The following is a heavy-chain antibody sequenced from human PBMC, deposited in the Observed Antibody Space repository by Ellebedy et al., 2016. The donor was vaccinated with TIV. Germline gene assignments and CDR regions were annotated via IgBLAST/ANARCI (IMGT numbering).Heavy chain of an antibody. V-gene: IGHV5-51*01. CDR1: GYTFLTYW. CDR3: ASLNNYHSGHQYYFSY. D-gene: IGHD5-12*01. J-gene: IGHJ4*02. CDR2: IYPRDSDT. Sequence: ASVKVSCXGSGYTFLTYWIGWVRQMPGKGLEWMGIIYPRDSDTRYSPSFEGQVTISVDKSISTAYLQWSSLKASDTAIYYCASLNNYHSGHQYYFSYWGQGTLVTVSS.